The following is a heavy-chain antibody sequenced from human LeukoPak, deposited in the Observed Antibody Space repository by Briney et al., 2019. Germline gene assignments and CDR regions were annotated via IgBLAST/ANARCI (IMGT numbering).Heavy chain of an antibody. CDR3: ARGKEVITMLRGLKPGYYFDY. CDR1: GGSISSSSYC. V-gene: IGHV4-61*05. J-gene: IGHJ4*02. Sequence: SGTLSLPFPVSGGSISSSSYCWGWIRPPPGKGLEWIGYIYYSGSTNYNPSLKSRVTISVDTSKNQFSLKLSSVTAADTAVYYCARGKEVITMLRGLKPGYYFDYWGQGTLVTVSS. CDR2: IYYSGST. D-gene: IGHD3-10*01.